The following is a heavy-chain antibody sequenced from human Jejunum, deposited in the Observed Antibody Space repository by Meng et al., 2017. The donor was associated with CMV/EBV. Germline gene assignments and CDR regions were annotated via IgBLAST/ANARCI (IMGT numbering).Heavy chain of an antibody. CDR2: IYYTVST. CDR1: SVGGGSYF. V-gene: IGHV4-61*01. J-gene: IGHJ4*02. Sequence: SVGGGSYFWSWIRQSPRRGLEWIGYIYYTVSTNYNPSLKSRVTISVDTSKNQFSLKLSSVTAADTAVYYCARGRYCSSTSCFPFDNWGQGALVTVSS. CDR3: ARGRYCSSTSCFPFDN. D-gene: IGHD2-2*01.